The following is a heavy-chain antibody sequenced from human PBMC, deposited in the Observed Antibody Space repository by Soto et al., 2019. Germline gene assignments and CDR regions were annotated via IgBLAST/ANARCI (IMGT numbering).Heavy chain of an antibody. CDR2: IYYSGST. Sequence: SETLSLTCTVSGGSVSSYYWSWIRQPPGKGLEWIGYIYYSGSTNYNPSLKGRATISVDSSKNQFSLRLSSVTAADTAVYFCARRGGQQLSFFDCWGQGALVTVSS. D-gene: IGHD6-13*01. J-gene: IGHJ4*02. V-gene: IGHV4-59*08. CDR3: ARRGGQQLSFFDC. CDR1: GGSVSSYY.